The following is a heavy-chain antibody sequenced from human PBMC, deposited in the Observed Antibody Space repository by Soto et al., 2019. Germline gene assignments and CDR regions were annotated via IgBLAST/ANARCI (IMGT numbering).Heavy chain of an antibody. V-gene: IGHV3-23*01. CDR1: GFTFSNYA. D-gene: IGHD6-13*01. CDR2: ISGSGGNT. CDR3: ARPSILAPGTY. Sequence: PAGSLRLSCVASGFTFSNYALSWVRQAPGKGLEWVSVISGSGGNTDYADSVKGRFTISRDNSQNTLYLRLNSLRAEDTAVYYCARPSILAPGTYWGQGTLVTVSS. J-gene: IGHJ4*02.